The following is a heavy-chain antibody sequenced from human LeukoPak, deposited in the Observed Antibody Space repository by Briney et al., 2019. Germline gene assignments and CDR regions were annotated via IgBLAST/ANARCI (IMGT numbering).Heavy chain of an antibody. CDR3: ARDLRYSGSYGALDY. CDR1: GFTFSTYS. Sequence: GGSLRLSCAASGFTFSTYSMNWVRQTPEKGLEWVSYISGSSDTIYYADSVKGRFTISRDNAKNSLYLQMNSLRAEDTAVYYCARDLRYSGSYGALDYWGQGTLVTVSS. V-gene: IGHV3-48*01. D-gene: IGHD1-26*01. CDR2: ISGSSDTI. J-gene: IGHJ4*02.